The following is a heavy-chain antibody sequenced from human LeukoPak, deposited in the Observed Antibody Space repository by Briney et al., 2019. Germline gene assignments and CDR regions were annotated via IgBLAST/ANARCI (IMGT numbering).Heavy chain of an antibody. D-gene: IGHD4-17*01. CDR3: ARLGARQMLEY. V-gene: IGHV3-7*01. J-gene: IGHJ4*02. CDR1: GFTFSSYW. CDR2: IKQDGGQI. Sequence: GGSLRLSCAASGFTFSSYWMSWVRQAPGKGLEWVANIKQDGGQIYYLESVKGRFTVSRDNAKNSLYLQMSSLRAEDTAVYYCARLGARQMLEYWGQGTLVTVSS.